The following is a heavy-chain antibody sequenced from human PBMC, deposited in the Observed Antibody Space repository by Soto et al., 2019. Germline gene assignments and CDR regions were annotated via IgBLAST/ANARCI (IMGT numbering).Heavy chain of an antibody. CDR1: GLTFSSYA. CDR3: AKEYYDYIWGSYHTNPFDY. CDR2: ISGSGGST. D-gene: IGHD3-16*02. Sequence: GGSLRLSCAASGLTFSSYAMSWVRQAPGKGLEWVSAISGSGGSTYYADSVKGRFTISRDNSKNTLYLQMNSLRAEDTAVYYCAKEYYDYIWGSYHTNPFDYWGQGTLVTVSS. J-gene: IGHJ4*02. V-gene: IGHV3-23*01.